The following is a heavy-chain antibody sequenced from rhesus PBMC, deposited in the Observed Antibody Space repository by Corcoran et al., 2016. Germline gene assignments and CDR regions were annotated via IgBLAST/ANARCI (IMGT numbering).Heavy chain of an antibody. CDR3: AKDSGSLGFDV. Sequence: EVQLVESGGGLVQPGGSLRLSCAASGFTFSSYGMSWVRQAPGKGLEWVSYINNGGSSKYYADSVKGRFTISRDNSKNTLSLQMNSLRAEDTAVYYCAKDSGSLGFDVWGPGVLVTVSS. D-gene: IGHD6-25*01. V-gene: IGHV3S5*01. J-gene: IGHJ5-1*01. CDR2: INNGGSSK. CDR1: GFTFSSYG.